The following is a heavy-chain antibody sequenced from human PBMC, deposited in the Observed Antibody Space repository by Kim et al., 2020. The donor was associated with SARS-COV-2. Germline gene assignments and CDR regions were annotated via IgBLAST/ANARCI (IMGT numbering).Heavy chain of an antibody. CDR2: IYYSGST. V-gene: IGHV4-59*08. J-gene: IGHJ6*01. CDR3: ARTGPGEFQQYYYGMPV. D-gene: IGHD3-10*01. Sequence: SETLSLTCTVSGGTISSYYWSWFRQPPGKGLERLGYIYYSGSTNYNPSLKSRVTITVDTSKNDLSLKLSAGIAADPAVYYCARTGPGEFQQYYYGMPVW. CDR1: GGTISSYY.